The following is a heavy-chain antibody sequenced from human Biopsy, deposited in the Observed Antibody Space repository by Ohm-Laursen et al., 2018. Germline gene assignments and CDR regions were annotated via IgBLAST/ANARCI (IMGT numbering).Heavy chain of an antibody. CDR1: GFTFNRSA. CDR3: ASRPNCGGDCSSGFDY. V-gene: IGHV1-58*02. Sequence: GASVKVSCKASGFTFNRSAMQWVRQARGQRLEWIGWIVVGGGNTNYAQKFQERVTITRDMSTSIAYMELSSLRSEDTAVYYCASRPNCGGDCSSGFDYWGQGTLVTVSS. J-gene: IGHJ4*02. D-gene: IGHD2-21*02. CDR2: IVVGGGNT.